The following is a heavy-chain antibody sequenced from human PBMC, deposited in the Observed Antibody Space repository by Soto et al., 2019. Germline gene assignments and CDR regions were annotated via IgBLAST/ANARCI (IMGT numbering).Heavy chain of an antibody. CDR2: IIPIFGTA. J-gene: IGHJ4*02. CDR1: AGTFSSYA. CDR3: ARDRDNGGGFFDY. D-gene: IGHD2-15*01. V-gene: IGHV1-69*13. Sequence: ASVKVSCKASAGTFSSYAISWVRQAPGQGLEWMGGIIPIFGTANYAQKFQGRVTITADESTSTAYMELSSLRSEDTAVYYCARDRDNGGGFFDYWGQGTLVTVSS.